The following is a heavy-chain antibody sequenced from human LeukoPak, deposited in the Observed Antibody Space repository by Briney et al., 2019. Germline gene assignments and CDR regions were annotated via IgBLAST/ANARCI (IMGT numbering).Heavy chain of an antibody. V-gene: IGHV3-23*01. D-gene: IGHD3-9*01. CDR1: GFIFSNYA. J-gene: IGHJ4*02. CDR2: ISGRSDNT. Sequence: GGSLRLSCAASGFIFSNYAMYWVRQAPGKGLEWVSAISGRSDNTYYADSVKGRFTLSRDSSKNTLYLQMNSLRADDTAVYYCAKWGDYDILTGYYVSDFWGQGTLVTVSS. CDR3: AKWGDYDILTGYYVSDF.